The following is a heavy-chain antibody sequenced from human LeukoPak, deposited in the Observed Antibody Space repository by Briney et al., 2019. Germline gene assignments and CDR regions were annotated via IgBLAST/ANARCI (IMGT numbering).Heavy chain of an antibody. V-gene: IGHV3-23*01. CDR3: ARDQQLGGHSYYYYGMDV. D-gene: IGHD3-16*01. Sequence: GGSLRLSCVGSGFTSIAYALTWARQAPGKGLEWVSGISGGGVTTYYADSVKGRFTISRDNTKNTLYLQMNSLRADDTAIYYCARDQQLGGHSYYYYGMDVWGQGTTVTVSS. CDR1: GFTSIAYA. CDR2: ISGGGVTT. J-gene: IGHJ6*02.